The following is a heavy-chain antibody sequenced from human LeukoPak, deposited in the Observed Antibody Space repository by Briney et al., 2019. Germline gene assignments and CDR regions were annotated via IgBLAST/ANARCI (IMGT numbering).Heavy chain of an antibody. CDR2: IIPIFGTA. J-gene: IGHJ6*03. CDR1: GGTFSSYA. D-gene: IGHD3-10*01. CDR3: ARYGAFGYYMDV. V-gene: IGHV1-69*06. Sequence: GASVKVSCKASGGTFSSYAISWVRQAPGQGLEWMGGIIPIFGTANYAQKFRGRVTITADKSTRTAYMELSSLRSEDTAVYYCARYGAFGYYMDVWGKGTTVTISS.